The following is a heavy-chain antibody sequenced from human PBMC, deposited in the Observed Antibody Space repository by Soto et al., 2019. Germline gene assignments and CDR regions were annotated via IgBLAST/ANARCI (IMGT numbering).Heavy chain of an antibody. CDR2: IYTSGST. CDR1: GGSISSYY. CDR3: ARGYYYGSGSYYLDYYYYYGMDV. J-gene: IGHJ6*02. D-gene: IGHD3-10*01. Sequence: SETLSLTCTVSGGSISSYYWSWIRQPAGKGLEWIGRIYTSGSTNYNPSLKSRVTMSVDTSKNQFSLKLSSVTAADTAVYYCARGYYYGSGSYYLDYYYYYGMDVWGQGTTVTVSS. V-gene: IGHV4-4*07.